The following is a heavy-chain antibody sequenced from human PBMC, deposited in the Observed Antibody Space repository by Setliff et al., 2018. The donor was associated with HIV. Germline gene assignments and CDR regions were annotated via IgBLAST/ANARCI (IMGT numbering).Heavy chain of an antibody. CDR1: GASINSHY. J-gene: IGHJ3*02. V-gene: IGHV4-59*11. Sequence: PSETLSLTCTVSGASINSHYWNWVRQSPAKGLEWIGYYYNGGTSYNPSLQSRVTISVDTPKNQFSLHLNSVTAADTAVYYCARKEKGGAFDIWVLGTLVTVSS. CDR3: ARKEKGGAFDI. CDR2: YYNGGT.